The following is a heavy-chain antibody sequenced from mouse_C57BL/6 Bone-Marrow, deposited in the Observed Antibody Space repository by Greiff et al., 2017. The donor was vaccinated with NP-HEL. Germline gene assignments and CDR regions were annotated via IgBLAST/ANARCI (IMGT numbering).Heavy chain of an antibody. V-gene: IGHV1-81*01. D-gene: IGHD2-3*01. CDR1: GYTFTSYG. CDR2: IYPRSGNT. Sequence: QVQLKESGAELARPGASVKLSCKASGYTFTSYGISWVKQRTGQGLEWIGEIYPRSGNTYYNEKFKGKATLTADKSSSTAYMGLRSLTSEDSAVYCCARSRWLLRNYFDYWGQGTTLTVSS. J-gene: IGHJ2*01. CDR3: ARSRWLLRNYFDY.